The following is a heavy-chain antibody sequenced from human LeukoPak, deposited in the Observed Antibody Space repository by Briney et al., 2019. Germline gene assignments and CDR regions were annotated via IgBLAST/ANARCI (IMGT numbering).Heavy chain of an antibody. CDR1: GGSISSDY. Sequence: SETLSLTCTVSGGSISSDYWTWIRQPPGKGLEWIGYIYTSGSTNYNPSLRSRVTISVDTSKNQFSLKLTSVTAADTAVYYCARRRSGSSSEFDPWGQGTLVTVSS. CDR3: ARRRSGSSSEFDP. CDR2: IYTSGST. D-gene: IGHD6-6*01. J-gene: IGHJ5*02. V-gene: IGHV4-4*08.